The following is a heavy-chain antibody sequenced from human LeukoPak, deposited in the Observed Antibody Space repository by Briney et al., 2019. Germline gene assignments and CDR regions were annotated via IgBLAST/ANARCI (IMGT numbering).Heavy chain of an antibody. CDR3: ARGNVVVVAAESLKY. D-gene: IGHD2-15*01. V-gene: IGHV3-48*01. CDR1: GFTFSSYS. J-gene: IGHJ4*02. CDR2: ISSSSTI. Sequence: GGSLRLSCAASGFTFSSYSMNWVRQAPGKGLEWVSYISSSSTIYYADSVKGRFTISRDNAKNSLYLQMNSLRAEDTAVYYCARGNVVVVAAESLKYWGQGTLVTVSS.